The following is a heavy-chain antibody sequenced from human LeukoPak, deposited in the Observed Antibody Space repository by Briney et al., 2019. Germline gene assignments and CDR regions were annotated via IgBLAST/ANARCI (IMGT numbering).Heavy chain of an antibody. V-gene: IGHV4-39*01. CDR2: IYYSGST. J-gene: IGHJ4*02. Sequence: PSETLSLTCTVSGGSISSSSYYWGWIRRPPGKGLEWIGSIYYSGSTYYNPSLKSRVTISVDTSKNQFSLKLSSVTAADTAVYYCARRGVVSTIDYWGQGTLVTVSS. CDR3: ARRGVVSTIDY. CDR1: GGSISSSSYY. D-gene: IGHD2-21*01.